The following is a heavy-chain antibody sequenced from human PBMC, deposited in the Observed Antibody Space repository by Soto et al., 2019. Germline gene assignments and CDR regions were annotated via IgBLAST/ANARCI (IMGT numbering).Heavy chain of an antibody. V-gene: IGHV4-61*08. J-gene: IGHJ4*02. CDR3: ARHRYSYGVYYFDY. CDR2: IYYSGST. CDR1: GGSISSGDYY. D-gene: IGHD5-18*01. Sequence: PSETLSPTCTVSGGSISSGDYYWSWIRQPPGKGQEWIGYIYYSGSTNYNPSLTSRVTISVDTSKNQFSLKLSSVTAADTAVYYCARHRYSYGVYYFDYWGQGTLVTVSS.